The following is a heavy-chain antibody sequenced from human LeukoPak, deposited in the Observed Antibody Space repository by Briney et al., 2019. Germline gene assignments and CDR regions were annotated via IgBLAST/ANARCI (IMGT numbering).Heavy chain of an antibody. J-gene: IGHJ4*02. CDR3: ARGPRGGDYADY. V-gene: IGHV3-48*03. CDR1: GFTFSSYE. Sequence: GGSLRLSCAASGFTFSSYEMNWVRQAPGKGLEWVSYISSSGSTIYYADSVKGRFTIPRDNAKNSLYLQMNSLRAEDTAVYYCARGPRGGDYADYWGQGTLVTVSS. D-gene: IGHD4-17*01. CDR2: ISSSGSTI.